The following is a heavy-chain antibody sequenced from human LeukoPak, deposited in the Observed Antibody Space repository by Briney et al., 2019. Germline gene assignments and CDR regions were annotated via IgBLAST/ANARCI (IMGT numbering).Heavy chain of an antibody. CDR1: VGSISIYY. Sequence: SETLSLTCTVSVGSISIYYWSWLRQPAGKGLEWLGRIYTRGSTIYNPSLKSRVTMPVDTSKNQFSLKLSSVTAADTAVASCARQYYDILTGYDRGDAFDIWGRGTMVTVSS. J-gene: IGHJ3*02. CDR2: IYTRGST. V-gene: IGHV4-4*07. D-gene: IGHD3-9*01. CDR3: ARQYYDILTGYDRGDAFDI.